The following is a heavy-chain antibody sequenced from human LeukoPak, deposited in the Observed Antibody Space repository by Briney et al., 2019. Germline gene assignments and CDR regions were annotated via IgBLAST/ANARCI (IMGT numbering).Heavy chain of an antibody. CDR1: GGSITSSNNY. J-gene: IGHJ4*02. D-gene: IGHD1-1*01. CDR2: IYFGGSS. V-gene: IGHV4-39*01. CDR3: ATLQVVPLFYFDY. Sequence: KPSESLSLTCSVSGGSITSSNNYWGWIRQPPGKGLEWIGSIYFGGSSYYSPSLKSRVTISVDTSKTQFSLKLDSVTAADTAVYYCATLQVVPLFYFDYWGRGSLVTVSS.